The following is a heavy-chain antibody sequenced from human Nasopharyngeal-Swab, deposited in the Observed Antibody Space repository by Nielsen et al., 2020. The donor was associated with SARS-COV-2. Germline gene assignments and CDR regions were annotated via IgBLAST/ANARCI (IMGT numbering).Heavy chain of an antibody. CDR1: GYTFTSYY. J-gene: IGHJ6*02. D-gene: IGHD4-17*01. Sequence: ASVKVSCKASGYTFTSYYMHWVRQPPGQGLEWMGIINPSGGSTSYAQKFQGRVTMTRDTSTSTVYMELSSLRSEDTAVYYCARDRVNTVTTVEPPFWKGYYYYGMDVWGQGTTVTVSS. V-gene: IGHV1-46*01. CDR3: ARDRVNTVTTVEPPFWKGYYYYGMDV. CDR2: INPSGGST.